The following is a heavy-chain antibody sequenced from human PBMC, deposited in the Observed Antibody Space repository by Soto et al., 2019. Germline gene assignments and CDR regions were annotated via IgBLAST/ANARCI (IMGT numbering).Heavy chain of an antibody. J-gene: IGHJ6*02. CDR3: ARGPYSSSRYDYYYGMDV. Sequence: QVQLVHSGAGVKKPGASVKVSCKASGYTVTRYYMHWVRQAPGQGLEWMGIINPSGGSTSYAQKFQGRVTMTRDTSTSTVYMELSSLRSEDTAVYYCARGPYSSSRYDYYYGMDVWGQGNTVTVSS. CDR2: INPSGGST. D-gene: IGHD6-6*01. V-gene: IGHV1-46*01. CDR1: GYTVTRYY.